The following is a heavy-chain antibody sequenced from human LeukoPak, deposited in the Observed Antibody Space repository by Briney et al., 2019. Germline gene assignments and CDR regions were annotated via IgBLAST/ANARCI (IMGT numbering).Heavy chain of an antibody. Sequence: GGSLRLSCAASGFTFSTYAMSWVRQAPGKGLEWVSAIGGSGGSTYYADSVKGRFTISRDDSKNTLYLQMNSLRAEDTAIYYCAKFTRTLVRGALVNWGQGTLVTVSS. CDR3: AKFTRTLVRGALVN. CDR2: IGGSGGST. D-gene: IGHD3-10*01. V-gene: IGHV3-23*01. J-gene: IGHJ4*02. CDR1: GFTFSTYA.